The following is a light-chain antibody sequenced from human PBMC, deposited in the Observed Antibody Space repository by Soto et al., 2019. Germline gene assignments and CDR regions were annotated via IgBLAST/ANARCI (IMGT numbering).Light chain of an antibody. J-gene: IGLJ2*01. CDR3: AAWDHSLTGHVV. V-gene: IGLV1-44*01. CDR1: SSNIGSNT. Sequence: QSVLTQPPSASVTPGQRVTISCSGSSSNIGSNTVNWYQQLPGTAPKLLIYSNNQRPSGVPDRFSDSKSGTSASLAISGLQSEDEADYYCAAWDHSLTGHVVFGGGTKHTVL. CDR2: SNN.